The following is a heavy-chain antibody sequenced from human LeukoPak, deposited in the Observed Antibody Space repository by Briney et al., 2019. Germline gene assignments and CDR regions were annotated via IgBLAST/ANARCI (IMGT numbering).Heavy chain of an antibody. CDR3: ARVKQQWLGELDY. J-gene: IGHJ4*02. D-gene: IGHD6-19*01. V-gene: IGHV4-59*01. CDR2: IYYSGST. Sequence: TSSETLSLTCTASGVSISSYYWSWIRQPPGKGLEWIGYIYYSGSTNYNPSLKSRVTISVDTSKNQFSLKLSSVTAADTAVYYCARVKQQWLGELDYWGQGTLVTVSS. CDR1: GVSISSYY.